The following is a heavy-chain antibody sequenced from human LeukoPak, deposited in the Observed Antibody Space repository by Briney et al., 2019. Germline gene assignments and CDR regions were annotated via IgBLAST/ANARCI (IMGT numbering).Heavy chain of an antibody. CDR3: ARDRRYSGYDYYY. D-gene: IGHD5-12*01. CDR1: GYTFTGYY. V-gene: IGHV1-2*02. J-gene: IGHJ4*02. CDR2: INPNSGGT. Sequence: ASVKVSCKASGYTFTGYYMHWVRQAPGQGLEWMGWINPNSGGTNYAQKFQGRVTMTRDTSISTAYMELSRLGSDDTAVYYCARDRRYSGYDYYYWGQGTLVTVSS.